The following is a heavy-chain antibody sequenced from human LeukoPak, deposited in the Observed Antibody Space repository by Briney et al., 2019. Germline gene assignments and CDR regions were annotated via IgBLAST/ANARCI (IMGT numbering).Heavy chain of an antibody. CDR2: ISSSGSPT. D-gene: IGHD6-19*01. J-gene: IGHJ5*02. V-gene: IGHV3-11*01. CDR1: GFTFSDYY. Sequence: GGSLRLSCAASGFTFSDYYMTWIRQAPGKGLEWVSYISSSGSPTYYADSVKGRFTISRDNAENSLYLQMNSLRAEDTAVYYCARARIGSKQWLVLPWFDPWGQGTLVTVSS. CDR3: ARARIGSKQWLVLPWFDP.